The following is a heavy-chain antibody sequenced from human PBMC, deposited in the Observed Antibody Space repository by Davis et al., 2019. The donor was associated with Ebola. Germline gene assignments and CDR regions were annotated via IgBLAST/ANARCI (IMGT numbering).Heavy chain of an antibody. Sequence: GESLKISCAASGFTFDDYGMSWVRQAPGKGLEWVSGINWNGGSTGYADSVKGRFTISRDNSKNTLYLQMDSLRVEDTAVYYCTKAVAPVAAGKYNGMDVWGQGTTVTVSS. CDR1: GFTFDDYG. D-gene: IGHD6-13*01. V-gene: IGHV3-20*04. J-gene: IGHJ6*02. CDR3: TKAVAPVAAGKYNGMDV. CDR2: INWNGGST.